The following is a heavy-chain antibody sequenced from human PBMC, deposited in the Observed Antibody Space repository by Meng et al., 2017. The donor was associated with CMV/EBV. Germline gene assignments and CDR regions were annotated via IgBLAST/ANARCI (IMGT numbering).Heavy chain of an antibody. CDR2: TVVGSGNT. CDR3: AADANGGSSSWLGHYYYYGMDV. V-gene: IGHV1-58*01. Sequence: SAKVSCKASGFSFTSSAVQWVRQARGQRLEWIGWTVVGSGNTNYAQKSQKRVTITRDMSTSTAYMELSSLRSEDTAVYYCAADANGGSSSWLGHYYYYGMDVWGQGTTVTVSS. J-gene: IGHJ6*02. CDR1: GFSFTSSA. D-gene: IGHD6-13*01.